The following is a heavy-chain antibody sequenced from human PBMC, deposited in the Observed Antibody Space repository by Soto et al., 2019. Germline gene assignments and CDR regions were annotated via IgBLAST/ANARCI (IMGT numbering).Heavy chain of an antibody. J-gene: IGHJ6*02. CDR1: GGTFSSYA. CDR3: ARAYYDSSGYYYYYYYGMDV. D-gene: IGHD3-22*01. Sequence: QVQLVQSGAEVKKPGSSVKVSCKASGGTFSSYAISWVRQAPGQGLEWMGGIIPIFGTANYAQKFQGRVTITADESTNTAYMELSSLRSEDTAVYYCARAYYDSSGYYYYYYYGMDVWGQGTTVTVSS. CDR2: IIPIFGTA. V-gene: IGHV1-69*01.